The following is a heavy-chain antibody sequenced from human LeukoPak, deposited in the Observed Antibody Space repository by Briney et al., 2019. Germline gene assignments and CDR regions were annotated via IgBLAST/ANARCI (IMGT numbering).Heavy chain of an antibody. V-gene: IGHV4-34*12. CDR1: GGSFSGYY. Sequence: SETLSLTCAVYGGSFSGYYWSWVRQPPGKGLEWIGEIFQSGSTNYNPSLKSRVTISVDTSKNQFSLKLSSVTAADTAVYYCARNAAYNLDYWGQGTLVTVSS. CDR2: IFQSGST. CDR3: ARNAAYNLDY. J-gene: IGHJ4*02. D-gene: IGHD1-14*01.